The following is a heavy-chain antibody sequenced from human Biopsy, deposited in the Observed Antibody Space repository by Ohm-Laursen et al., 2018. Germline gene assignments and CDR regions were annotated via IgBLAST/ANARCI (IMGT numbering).Heavy chain of an antibody. CDR2: IYYSGST. Sequence: TLSLTCAVSGGSISSDYWSWIRQTPGKGLEWIGYIYYSGSTNYNPSLKSQVTISVDTSKNQFSLRLNSVTAADTAVYYCARATNSTGWPYYYFYGMDVWDQGTTVTVSS. D-gene: IGHD2/OR15-2a*01. V-gene: IGHV4-59*01. CDR3: ARATNSTGWPYYYFYGMDV. CDR1: GGSISSDY. J-gene: IGHJ6*02.